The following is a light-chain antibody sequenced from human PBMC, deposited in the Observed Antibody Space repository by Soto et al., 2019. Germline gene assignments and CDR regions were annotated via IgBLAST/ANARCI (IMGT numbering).Light chain of an antibody. CDR1: RSVSSRY. Sequence: IVLTQSPGTLSLSPGERATLSCRASRSVSSRYLAWYQQKPGQAPRLLIYDAPRRATGIPDRFSGSGSGTDFTLTISRLEPEDFAVYYCQQYGSSPYTFGQGTKLEIQ. J-gene: IGKJ2*01. CDR3: QQYGSSPYT. CDR2: DAP. V-gene: IGKV3-20*01.